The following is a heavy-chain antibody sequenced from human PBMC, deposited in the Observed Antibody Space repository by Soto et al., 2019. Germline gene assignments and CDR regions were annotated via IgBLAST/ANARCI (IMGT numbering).Heavy chain of an antibody. D-gene: IGHD3-10*01. CDR2: FDPEDGET. V-gene: IGHV1-24*01. CDR3: ATTPLPRYYCSGQYYGMDV. CDR1: GYTLTELS. J-gene: IGHJ6*02. Sequence: ASVKVSCKVSGYTLTELSMHWVRQAPGKGLEWMGGFDPEDGETIYAQKFQGRVTMTEDTSTDTAYMELSSLRSEDTAVYYCATTPLPRYYCSGQYYGMDVWGQGTTVTVSS.